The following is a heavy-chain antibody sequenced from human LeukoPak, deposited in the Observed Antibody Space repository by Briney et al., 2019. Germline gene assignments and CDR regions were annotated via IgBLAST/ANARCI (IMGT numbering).Heavy chain of an antibody. CDR1: GFTFSSYA. CDR2: IWYDGSNK. CDR3: ARDPPLHGSGNTFDY. Sequence: PGRSLRLSCAASGFTFSSYAMHWVRQAPGKGLEWVAVIWYDGSNKYYADSVKGRFTISRDNSKNTLYLQMNSLRAEDTAVYYCARDPPLHGSGNTFDYWGQGTLVTVSS. J-gene: IGHJ4*02. V-gene: IGHV3-33*08. D-gene: IGHD3-10*01.